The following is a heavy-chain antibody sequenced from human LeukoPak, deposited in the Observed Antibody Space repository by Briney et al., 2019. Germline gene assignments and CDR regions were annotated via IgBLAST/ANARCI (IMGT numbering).Heavy chain of an antibody. V-gene: IGHV3-74*01. D-gene: IGHD1-26*01. CDR2: INSDGSSP. CDR3: AKDKGESGYFDY. Sequence: PGGSLRLSCAASGFTFSTYWMQWVRQAPGKGLVWVSLINSDGSSPTYEDSVKGRFTISRDNAKNTLYLQMSSLRAEDTAVYYCAKDKGESGYFDYWGQGTLVTVSS. CDR1: GFTFSTYW. J-gene: IGHJ4*02.